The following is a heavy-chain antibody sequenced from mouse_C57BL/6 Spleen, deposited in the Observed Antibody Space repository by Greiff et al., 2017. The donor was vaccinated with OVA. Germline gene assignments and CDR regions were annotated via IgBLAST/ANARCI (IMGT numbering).Heavy chain of an antibody. J-gene: IGHJ3*01. CDR3: ARNYDYDGPWFAY. D-gene: IGHD2-4*01. V-gene: IGHV2-2*01. Sequence: VKLMESGPGLVQPSQSLSITCTVSGFSLTSYGVHWVRQSPGKGLEWLGVIWSGGSTDYNAAFISRLSISKDNSKSQVFFKMNSLQADDTAIYYCARNYDYDGPWFAYWGQGTLVTVSA. CDR1: GFSLTSYG. CDR2: IWSGGST.